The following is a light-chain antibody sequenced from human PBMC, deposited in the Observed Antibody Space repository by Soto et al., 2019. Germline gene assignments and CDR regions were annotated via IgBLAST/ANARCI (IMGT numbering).Light chain of an antibody. J-gene: IGKJ2*01. Sequence: DIQMTQSPSSLSASLGDRVTITCRASQGISTYLNWYQQKPGKAPKLLIYAASSLQSGVPSRFSGSGSGTDFTLTISSLQPEDFATYFCQESYSTPYTFGLGTKVDIK. CDR1: QGISTY. CDR3: QESYSTPYT. CDR2: AAS. V-gene: IGKV1-39*01.